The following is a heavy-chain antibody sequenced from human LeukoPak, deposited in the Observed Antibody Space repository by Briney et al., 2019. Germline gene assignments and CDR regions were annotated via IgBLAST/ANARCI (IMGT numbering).Heavy chain of an antibody. V-gene: IGHV3-30*18. CDR1: GFTFSSYG. D-gene: IGHD3-22*01. Sequence: GGSLRLSCAASGFTFSSYGIHWVRQAPGKGLEWVAAISYDGSNKYYADSVKGRFTISRDNSKNTLYLQMNSLRPEDTAVYYCAKVVLNYDYDSSGYLDYWGQGTLVTVSS. CDR2: ISYDGSNK. J-gene: IGHJ4*02. CDR3: AKVVLNYDYDSSGYLDY.